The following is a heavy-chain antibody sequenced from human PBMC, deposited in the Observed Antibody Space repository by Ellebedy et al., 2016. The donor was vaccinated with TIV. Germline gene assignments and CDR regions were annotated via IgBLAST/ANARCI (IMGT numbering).Heavy chain of an antibody. CDR1: GYTFTSYG. D-gene: IGHD6-19*01. J-gene: IGHJ4*02. V-gene: IGHV1-18*01. CDR2: ISAYNGNT. Sequence: ASVKVSXKASGYTFTSYGISWVRQAPGQGLEWMGWISAYNGNTNYAQKLQGRVTMTEDTSTDTAYMELSSLRSEDTAVYYCATATFKAVAALDYWGQGTLVTVSS. CDR3: ATATFKAVAALDY.